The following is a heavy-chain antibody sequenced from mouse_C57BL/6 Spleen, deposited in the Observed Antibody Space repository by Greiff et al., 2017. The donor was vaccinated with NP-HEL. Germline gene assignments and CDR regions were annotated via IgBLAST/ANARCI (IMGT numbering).Heavy chain of an antibody. J-gene: IGHJ3*01. Sequence: QVQLQQSGAELVKPGASVKISCKASGYAFSSYWMNWVKQRPGKGLEWIGQIYPGDGDTNYNGKFKGKATLTADKSSSTAYMQLSSLTSEDSAVYFCARFHYYGSSNFAYWGQGTLVTVSA. CDR2: IYPGDGDT. V-gene: IGHV1-80*01. CDR3: ARFHYYGSSNFAY. D-gene: IGHD1-1*01. CDR1: GYAFSSYW.